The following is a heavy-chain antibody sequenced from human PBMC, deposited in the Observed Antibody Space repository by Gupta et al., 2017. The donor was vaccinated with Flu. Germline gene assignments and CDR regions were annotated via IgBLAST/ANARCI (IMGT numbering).Heavy chain of an antibody. CDR3: AKDHREQIVSFDY. J-gene: IGHJ4*02. D-gene: IGHD2-21*01. CDR2: ISGRGGST. CDR1: SSYA. V-gene: IGHV3-23*01. Sequence: SSYAMSWVRQAPGKGREWVSAISGRGGSTYYADSVKGRFTISRDNSKNTLYLQMNSLRAEDTAVYYCAKDHREQIVSFDYWGQGTLVTVSS.